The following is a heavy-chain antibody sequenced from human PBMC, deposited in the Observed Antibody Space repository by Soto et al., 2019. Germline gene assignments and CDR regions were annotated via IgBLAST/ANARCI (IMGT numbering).Heavy chain of an antibody. CDR3: ASAAEALDTARPNGLVH. J-gene: IGHJ1*01. CDR2: ILPIFGTP. D-gene: IGHD5-18*01. V-gene: IGHV1-69*01. Sequence: SVKVSGSTSGVTFSTSSIIWVRDAPGQGLEWMGGILPIFGTPNYAQKFQGRLTISADEFSSTAYMELNILRSDNTDGYYCASAAEALDTARPNGLVHWG. CDR1: GVTFSTSS.